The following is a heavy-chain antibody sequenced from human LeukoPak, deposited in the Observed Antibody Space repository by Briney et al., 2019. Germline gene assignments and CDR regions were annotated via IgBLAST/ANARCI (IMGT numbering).Heavy chain of an antibody. CDR3: AKDLNRGLPDY. J-gene: IGHJ4*02. Sequence: GGSLRLSCAASGFTFSSYTMHWVRQAPGKGLEWVAVISYDGSNKYYADSVKGRFTISRDNSKNTLYLRMSSLRAEDTAVYYCAKDLNRGLPDYWGQGTLVTVSS. D-gene: IGHD2-21*01. V-gene: IGHV3-30-3*02. CDR1: GFTFSSYT. CDR2: ISYDGSNK.